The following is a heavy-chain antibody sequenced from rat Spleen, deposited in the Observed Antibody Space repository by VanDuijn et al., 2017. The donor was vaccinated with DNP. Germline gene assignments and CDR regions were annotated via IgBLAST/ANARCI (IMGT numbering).Heavy chain of an antibody. CDR1: GFTFSDFY. Sequence: EVQLVESGGGLVQPGRSLKLSCAASGFTFSDFYMAWVRQAPTKGLEWVAVINAGSGKTYYRDSVKGRFTISRNNAKNTQYLQMDSLESEDTATYYCARHGWELWYFDFWGPGTMVTVSS. CDR3: ARHGWELWYFDF. V-gene: IGHV5S13*01. D-gene: IGHD5-1*01. J-gene: IGHJ1*01. CDR2: INAGSGKT.